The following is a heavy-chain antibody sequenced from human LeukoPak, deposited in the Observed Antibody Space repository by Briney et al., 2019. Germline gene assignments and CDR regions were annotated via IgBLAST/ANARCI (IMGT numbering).Heavy chain of an antibody. V-gene: IGHV4-59*01. CDR1: GGSISSYY. D-gene: IGHD3-22*01. CDR2: FYYSGST. J-gene: IGHJ4*02. CDR3: ARGIYYYDSSAYFYFDY. Sequence: SSETLSLTCTVSGGSISSYYWSWIRQPPGKGLEWIGYFYYSGSTTNPSLKSRVTISVDTSKNHFSLKLSSVTAADTAVYYCARGIYYYDSSAYFYFDYWGQGTLVTVSS.